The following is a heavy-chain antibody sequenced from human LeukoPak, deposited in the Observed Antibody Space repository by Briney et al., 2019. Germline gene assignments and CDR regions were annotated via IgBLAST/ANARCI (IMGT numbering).Heavy chain of an antibody. D-gene: IGHD1-26*01. CDR3: ARGGVGPTASRIHNWFDP. V-gene: IGHV1-18*01. CDR2: ISAYNGNT. Sequence: ASVKVFCKASGYTFSSYGITWVRQAPGQGLEWMGWISAYNGNTNYAQKLQGRVTMTTDTSTSTAYMELRSLRSDDTAVYYCARGGVGPTASRIHNWFDPWGQGTLVTVSS. J-gene: IGHJ5*02. CDR1: GYTFSSYG.